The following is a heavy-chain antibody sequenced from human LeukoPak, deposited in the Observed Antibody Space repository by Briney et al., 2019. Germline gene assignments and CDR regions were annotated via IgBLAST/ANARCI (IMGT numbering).Heavy chain of an antibody. D-gene: IGHD3-9*01. CDR2: ISSSSSYI. CDR3: AREGERLRYFDWFHSTYYFDY. Sequence: GGSLRLSCAASGFTFSSYSMNWVRQAPGKGLEWVSSISSSSSYIYYADSVKGRFTISRDNSKNTLYLQMNSLRAEDTAVYYCAREGERLRYFDWFHSTYYFDYWGQGTLVTVSS. CDR1: GFTFSSYS. J-gene: IGHJ4*02. V-gene: IGHV3-21*01.